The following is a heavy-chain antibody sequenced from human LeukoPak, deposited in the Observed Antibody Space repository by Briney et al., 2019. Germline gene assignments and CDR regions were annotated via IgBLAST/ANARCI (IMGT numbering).Heavy chain of an antibody. D-gene: IGHD3-16*02. CDR2: IYPGDSDT. CDR3: ARHGPYDYVWGSYRYIGWFDP. Sequence: GESLKISCKGSGYTFSSYWIAWVRQMPGKGLEWMGMIYPGDSDTMYSPSFQGQVTISADMSISTAYLQWGSLKASDTAMYYCARHGPYDYVWGSYRYIGWFDPWGQGTLVTVSS. V-gene: IGHV5-51*01. CDR1: GYTFSSYW. J-gene: IGHJ5*02.